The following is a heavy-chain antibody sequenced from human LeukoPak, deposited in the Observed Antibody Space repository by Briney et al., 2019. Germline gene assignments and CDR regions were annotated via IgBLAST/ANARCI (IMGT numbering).Heavy chain of an antibody. CDR3: ARDQVGDCYYGMDV. CDR1: GYTFTGYY. D-gene: IGHD2-2*01. J-gene: IGHJ6*02. CDR2: INPNSGGT. V-gene: IGHV1-2*02. Sequence: ASVKVSCKASGYTFTGYYMHWVRQAPGQGLEWMGWINPNSGGTNYARKFQGRVTMTRDTSISTAYMELSRLRSDDTAVYYCARDQVGDCYYGMDVWGQGTTVTVSS.